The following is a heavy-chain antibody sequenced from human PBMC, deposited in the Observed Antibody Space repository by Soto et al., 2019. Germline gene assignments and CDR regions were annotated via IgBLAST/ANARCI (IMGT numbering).Heavy chain of an antibody. J-gene: IGHJ4*02. D-gene: IGHD1-26*01. CDR2: IIPLLGTT. Sequence: QVQLVQSGAEVKKPGSSVKVSCKPSGGTFSGYALNWVRQASGQGLEWMGGIIPLLGTTNYAQNFQGRVTITADISTTTAYMELRRLRYEDTAVYYCASDGFGGNYLDSWGQGTLVTVST. CDR3: ASDGFGGNYLDS. CDR1: GGTFSGYA. V-gene: IGHV1-69*06.